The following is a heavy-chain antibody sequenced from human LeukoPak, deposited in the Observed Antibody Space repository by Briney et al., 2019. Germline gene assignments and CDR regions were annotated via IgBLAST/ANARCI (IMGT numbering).Heavy chain of an antibody. D-gene: IGHD3-10*01. CDR1: GFTFSNFE. CDR2: ITTDSSAK. Sequence: GGSLRLSCAASGFTFSNFEMNWVRRAPGKGLEWVSHITTDSSAKKYKDSVKGRFTISTDNAKNSLYLQMNSLRAKDTAVYYCTREAGDPSYGMDVWGQGTSVTVSS. V-gene: IGHV3-48*03. CDR3: TREAGDPSYGMDV. J-gene: IGHJ6*02.